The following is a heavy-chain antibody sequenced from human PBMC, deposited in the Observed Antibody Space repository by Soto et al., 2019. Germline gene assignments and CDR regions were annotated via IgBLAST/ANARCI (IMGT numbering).Heavy chain of an antibody. Sequence: KPVGSLRLSCAASGFTFRSFTMSWVRQAPGKGLEWVSTISSNSAYIYYTDALRGRFTISRDNAKNSLHLQMNSLRAEDTAVYYCTRDASRDSSARGWFDPWGPGTLVTVSS. CDR3: TRDASRDSSARGWFDP. CDR1: GFTFRSFT. CDR2: ISSNSAYI. D-gene: IGHD6-13*01. J-gene: IGHJ5*02. V-gene: IGHV3-21*01.